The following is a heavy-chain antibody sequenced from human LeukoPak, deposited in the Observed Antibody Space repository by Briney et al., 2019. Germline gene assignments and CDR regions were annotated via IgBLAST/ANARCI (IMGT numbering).Heavy chain of an antibody. CDR1: GGSISGYY. CDR2: IYYSGST. V-gene: IGHV4-59*01. D-gene: IGHD2-15*01. Sequence: SETLSLTCTVSGGSISGYYWSWIRQPPGKGLEWIGYIYYSGSTNYNASLTNRVTISVDTSKNQFSLKLSSVTAADTAVYYCAREVGYCSGGSCYSYFDYWGQGTLATVSS. CDR3: AREVGYCSGGSCYSYFDY. J-gene: IGHJ4*02.